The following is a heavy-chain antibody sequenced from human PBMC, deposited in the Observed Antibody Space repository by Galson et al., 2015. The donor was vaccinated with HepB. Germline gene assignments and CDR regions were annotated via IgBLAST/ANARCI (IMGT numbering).Heavy chain of an antibody. CDR1: GGSISSSNW. Sequence: TLSLTCAVSGGSISSSNWWSWVRQPPGKGLEWIGEIYHSGSTNYNPSLKSRVSISVDASKNQFSLKLSSVTAADTAVYYCARFTSILLAFDYWGQGNLVTVSP. CDR2: IYHSGST. V-gene: IGHV4-4*02. D-gene: IGHD3-16*01. J-gene: IGHJ4*02. CDR3: ARFTSILLAFDY.